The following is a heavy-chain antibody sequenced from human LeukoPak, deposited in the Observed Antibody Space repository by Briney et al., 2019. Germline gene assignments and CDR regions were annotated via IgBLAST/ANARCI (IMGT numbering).Heavy chain of an antibody. CDR3: AKIRGRSMSDIVVVVGIDY. CDR1: GFTVSSNY. V-gene: IGHV3-53*01. J-gene: IGHJ4*02. D-gene: IGHD2-15*01. CDR2: IYSGGST. Sequence: PGGSLRLSCAASGFTVSSNYMSWVRQAPGKGLEWVSVIYSGGSTYYADSVKGRFTISRDNSKNTLYLQMNSLRAEDTAVYYCAKIRGRSMSDIVVVVGIDYWGQGTLVTVSS.